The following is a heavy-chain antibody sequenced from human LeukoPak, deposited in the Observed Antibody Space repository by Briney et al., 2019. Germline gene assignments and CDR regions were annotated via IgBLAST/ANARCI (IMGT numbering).Heavy chain of an antibody. CDR3: ARGGVVVVPAAIPGWFDP. J-gene: IGHJ5*02. CDR1: GYTFTSYA. V-gene: IGHV1-3*01. CDR2: INAGNGNT. Sequence: ASVKVSCKDSGYTFTSYAMHWVRQAPGQRLEWMGWINAGNGNTKYSQKFQGRVTITRDTSASTAYMELSSLRSEDTAVYYCARGGVVVVPAAIPGWFDPWGQGTLVTVSS. D-gene: IGHD2-2*01.